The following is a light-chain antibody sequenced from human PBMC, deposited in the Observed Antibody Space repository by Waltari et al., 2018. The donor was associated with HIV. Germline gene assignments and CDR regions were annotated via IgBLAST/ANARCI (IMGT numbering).Light chain of an antibody. CDR2: DVT. V-gene: IGLV2-11*01. CDR3: CSCPRSGIRYV. Sequence: QSALTQPRSVSGSPGQSVTISCTETRSDVGGYNYVSWYQQHPGKAPKVMIYDVTKRPSGVSNRFSGSKSGNTASLTISGLQAEDEADYYCCSCPRSGIRYVFGTGTKVTVL. CDR1: RSDVGGYNY. J-gene: IGLJ1*01.